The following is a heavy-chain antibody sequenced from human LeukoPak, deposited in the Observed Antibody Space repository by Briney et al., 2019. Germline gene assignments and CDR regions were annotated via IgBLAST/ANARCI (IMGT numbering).Heavy chain of an antibody. CDR1: GGSISSSSYY. Sequence: SETLSLTCTVSGGSISSSSYYWGWIRQPPGKGLEWIGSIYYSGSTNYNPSLKSRVTISVDTSKNQFSLKLSSVTAADTAVYYCARVPLAYCGGDCSPYYFDYWGQGTLVTVSS. CDR3: ARVPLAYCGGDCSPYYFDY. V-gene: IGHV4-39*07. CDR2: IYYSGST. J-gene: IGHJ4*02. D-gene: IGHD2-21*02.